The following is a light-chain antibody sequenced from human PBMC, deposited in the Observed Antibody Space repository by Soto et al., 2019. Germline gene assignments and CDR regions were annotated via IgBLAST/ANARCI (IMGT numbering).Light chain of an antibody. J-gene: IGKJ2*01. CDR3: QQYYGTPYT. CDR2: GAS. Sequence: EIVMTQSPATLSVSPGERATFSCRASQSVNTNLAWYQLKPGQAPRLLVYGASIRATGIPARFSGSGSGTEYSLTISSLQSEDVAVYYCQQYYGTPYTFGQGTKLDIK. CDR1: QSVNTN. V-gene: IGKV3-15*01.